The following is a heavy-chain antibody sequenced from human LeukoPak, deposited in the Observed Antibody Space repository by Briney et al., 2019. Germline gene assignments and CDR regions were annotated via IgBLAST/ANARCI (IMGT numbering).Heavy chain of an antibody. CDR1: GGTFSSYA. CDR2: IIPIFGTA. D-gene: IGHD3-9*01. V-gene: IGHV1-69*05. Sequence: GASVKVSCKASGGTFSSYAISWVRQAPGQGLEWMGGIIPIFGTANYAQKFQGRVTITTDESTSTAYMELSSLRSEDTAVYYCAREWATYYDILTGYYKGVWFDPWGQGTLVTVSS. CDR3: AREWATYYDILTGYYKGVWFDP. J-gene: IGHJ5*02.